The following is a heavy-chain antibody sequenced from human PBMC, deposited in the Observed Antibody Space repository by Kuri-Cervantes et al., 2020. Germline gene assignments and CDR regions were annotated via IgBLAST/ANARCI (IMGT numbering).Heavy chain of an antibody. CDR2: IYHSGST. V-gene: IGHV4-4*02. CDR3: ARARRSSGWYQNGNWFDP. CDR1: GGSISSSNW. J-gene: IGHJ5*02. Sequence: SETLSLTCAVSGGSISSSNWWSWVRQPPGKGLEWIGEIYHSGSTNYNPSLKSRVTISVDTSKNQFSLKLSSVTAADTAVYYCARARRSSGWYQNGNWFDPWGQGTLVTVSS. D-gene: IGHD6-19*01.